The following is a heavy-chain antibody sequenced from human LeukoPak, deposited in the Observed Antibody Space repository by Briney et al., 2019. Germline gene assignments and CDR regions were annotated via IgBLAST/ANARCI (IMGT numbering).Heavy chain of an antibody. V-gene: IGHV5-51*01. CDR3: ARHPLEGSTFSWFDP. J-gene: IGHJ5*02. CDR1: GYSFSSYW. D-gene: IGHD6-13*01. CDR2: IYPGDSDT. Sequence: RGGSLKISCQGSGYSFSSYWIGWVRQMPGKGLEWMGIIYPGDSDTRYSPSFQGQVTISADKSTNTAYLQWSSLKASDTAMYYCARHPLEGSTFSWFDPWGQGTLVTVSS.